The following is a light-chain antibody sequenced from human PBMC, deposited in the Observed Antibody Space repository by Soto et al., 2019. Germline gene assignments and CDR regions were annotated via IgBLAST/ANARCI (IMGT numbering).Light chain of an antibody. CDR1: SSDVGGYNF. Sequence: QSALTQPPSASGSPGQSVTISCTGSSSDVGGYNFVSWFQQHPGKAPKLIIYDVTQRPSGVPDRVSGSKSGNTASLTVSGLQAEDGADYYCISYAGTSGVFGGGTKLTVL. V-gene: IGLV2-8*01. CDR3: ISYAGTSGV. CDR2: DVT. J-gene: IGLJ3*02.